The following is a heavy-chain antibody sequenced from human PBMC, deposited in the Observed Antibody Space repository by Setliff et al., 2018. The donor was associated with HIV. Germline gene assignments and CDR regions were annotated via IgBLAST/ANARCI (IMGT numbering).Heavy chain of an antibody. J-gene: IGHJ4*02. CDR2: IYYSEST. V-gene: IGHV4-39*01. D-gene: IGHD5-18*01. Sequence: SETLSLTCTVSGGSISSSTYYWGWIRQPPGKGLEWIGTIYYSESTYYNPSLESRLTISVDTSKNQFSLKLSSVTAADTAVYYCARRDGYSYGFYFDYWGQGTLVTVSS. CDR3: ARRDGYSYGFYFDY. CDR1: GGSISSSTYY.